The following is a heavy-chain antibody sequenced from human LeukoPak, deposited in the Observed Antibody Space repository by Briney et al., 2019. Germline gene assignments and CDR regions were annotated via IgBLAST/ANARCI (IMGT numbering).Heavy chain of an antibody. J-gene: IGHJ4*02. CDR1: GYTLTELS. CDR2: INPNSGGT. Sequence: ASVKVSCKVSGYTLTELSMHWVRQAPGQGLEWMGRINPNSGGTNYAQKFQGRVTMTRDTSISTAYMELSRLRSDDTAVYYCARASIEYYDSSGYYYFDYWGQGTLVTVSS. D-gene: IGHD3-22*01. CDR3: ARASIEYYDSSGYYYFDY. V-gene: IGHV1-2*06.